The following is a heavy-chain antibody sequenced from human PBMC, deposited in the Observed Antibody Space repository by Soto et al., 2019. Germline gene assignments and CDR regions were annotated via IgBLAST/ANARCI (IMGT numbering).Heavy chain of an antibody. D-gene: IGHD3-22*01. J-gene: IGHJ3*02. CDR1: GYSFTSYW. CDR3: ARHSEQTYYYDSSGYYDAFDI. CDR2: IYPGDSDT. V-gene: IGHV5-51*01. Sequence: GESLKISCKGSGYSFTSYWIGWVRQMPGKGLEWMGIIYPGDSDTRYSPSFQGQVTISADKSISTAYLQWSSLKASDTAMYYCARHSEQTYYYDSSGYYDAFDIWGQGTMVTVSS.